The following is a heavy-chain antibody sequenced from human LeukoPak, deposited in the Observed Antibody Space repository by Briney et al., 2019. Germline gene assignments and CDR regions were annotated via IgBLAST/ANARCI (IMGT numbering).Heavy chain of an antibody. J-gene: IGHJ3*02. V-gene: IGHV4-39*07. CDR1: GGSISSGGYY. CDR3: ARGVAATYI. CDR2: INHSGSI. D-gene: IGHD6-13*01. Sequence: SETLSLTCTVSGGSISSGGYYWSWIRQPPGKGLEWIGEINHSGSIDYNPSLKSRVTISVDTSKNQFSLKLSSVTAADTAMYYCARGVAATYIWGQGTMVTVSS.